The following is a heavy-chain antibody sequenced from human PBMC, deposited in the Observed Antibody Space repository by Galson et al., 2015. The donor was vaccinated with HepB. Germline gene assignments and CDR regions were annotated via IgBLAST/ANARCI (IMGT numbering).Heavy chain of an antibody. J-gene: IGHJ3*02. D-gene: IGHD2-2*01. CDR1: GYTFTSYA. Sequence: SVKVSCKASGYTFTSYAMNWVRQAPGQGLEWMGWINTNTGNPTYAQGFTGRFVFSLDTSVSTAYLQISSLKAEDTAVYYCASPSGLVPADGDAFDIWGQGTMVTVSS. CDR2: INTNTGNP. CDR3: ASPSGLVPADGDAFDI. V-gene: IGHV7-4-1*02.